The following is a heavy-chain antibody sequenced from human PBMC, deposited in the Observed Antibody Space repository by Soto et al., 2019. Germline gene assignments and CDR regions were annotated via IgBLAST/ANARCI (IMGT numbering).Heavy chain of an antibody. CDR1: GGSTNSRCDY. Sequence: KPSETLSLTCTVSGGSTNSRCDYWGWIRQPPGKGLEWIGSVYCSGSTHDKPSLQSRVTISVDTSKNQFSLNLISVTAADTAVYFCARQPRGPGYGWRGLYFDHWGQGTMVTVSS. V-gene: IGHV4-39*01. CDR2: VYCSGST. J-gene: IGHJ4*02. D-gene: IGHD3-16*01. CDR3: ARQPRGPGYGWRGLYFDH.